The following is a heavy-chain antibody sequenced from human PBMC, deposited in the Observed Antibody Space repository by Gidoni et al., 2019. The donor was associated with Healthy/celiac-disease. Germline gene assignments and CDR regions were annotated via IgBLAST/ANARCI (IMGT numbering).Heavy chain of an antibody. J-gene: IGHJ4*02. D-gene: IGHD3-22*01. V-gene: IGHV3-30*18. Sequence: QVQLVESGGGVVQPGRSLRLSCAASGFTFSSYGMHWVRQAPGKGLEWVAVISYDGSNKYYADSVKGRFTISRDNSKNTLYLQMNSLRAEDTAVYYCAKDMDRGGDYDSSAFDYWGQGTLVTVSS. CDR3: AKDMDRGGDYDSSAFDY. CDR1: GFTFSSYG. CDR2: ISYDGSNK.